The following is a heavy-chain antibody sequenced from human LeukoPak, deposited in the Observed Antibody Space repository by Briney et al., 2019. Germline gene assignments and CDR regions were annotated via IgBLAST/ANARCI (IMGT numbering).Heavy chain of an antibody. Sequence: ASVKVSCKASGGTFSSYAISWVRQAPGQRLEWMGRIIPILGIANYAQKFQGRVTITADKSTSTAYMELSSLRSEDTAVYYCARSSGPSRYSSSSGADYWGQGTLVTVSS. CDR3: ARSSGPSRYSSSSGADY. D-gene: IGHD6-6*01. J-gene: IGHJ4*02. CDR2: IIPILGIA. V-gene: IGHV1-69*04. CDR1: GGTFSSYA.